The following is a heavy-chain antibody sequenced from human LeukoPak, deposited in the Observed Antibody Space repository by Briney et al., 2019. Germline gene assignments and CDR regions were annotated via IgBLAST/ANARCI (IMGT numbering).Heavy chain of an antibody. J-gene: IGHJ4*02. CDR1: GFAFSSYA. CDR2: ISGSGGST. Sequence: GGSLRLSCAASGFAFSSYAMSWVRQAPGKGLEWVSAISGSGGSTYYADSVKGRFTISRDNSKNTLYLQMNSLRAEDTAVYYCAKGDTMIVVVIIYWGQGTLVTVSS. D-gene: IGHD3-22*01. CDR3: AKGDTMIVVVIIY. V-gene: IGHV3-23*01.